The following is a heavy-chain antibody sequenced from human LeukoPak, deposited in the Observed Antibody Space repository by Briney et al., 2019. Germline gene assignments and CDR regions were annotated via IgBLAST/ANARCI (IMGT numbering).Heavy chain of an antibody. D-gene: IGHD2-15*01. CDR1: GYMFDNYW. CDR2: VYSGDSDT. V-gene: IGHV5-51*01. CDR3: ARTRVVDHLDDFDV. Sequence: GESLKISCKGSGYMFDNYWIAWVRQMPGKGLEWMGIVYSGDSDTRYSPSFQGQVSISADKSISTAYLQWRSLKASDTAMYYCARTRVVDHLDDFDVWGQGTMVTVSS. J-gene: IGHJ3*01.